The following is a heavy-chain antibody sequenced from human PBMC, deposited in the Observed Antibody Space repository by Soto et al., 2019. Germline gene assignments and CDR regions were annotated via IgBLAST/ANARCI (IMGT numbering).Heavy chain of an antibody. D-gene: IGHD3-9*01. CDR1: GFSFSSFT. V-gene: IGHV3-66*01. J-gene: IGHJ6*02. CDR3: ARDYDTSRGDWAYYGIDV. CDR2: IYYGGTT. Sequence: EVQLVESGGGLVKPGGSLRLSCAASGFSFSSFTMSWVRQAPGKGLEWVSIIYYGGTTYYADSVKGRFTISRDDSKNTLYLQMHSLRAEDTAVYYCARDYDTSRGDWAYYGIDVWGQGTTVTVSS.